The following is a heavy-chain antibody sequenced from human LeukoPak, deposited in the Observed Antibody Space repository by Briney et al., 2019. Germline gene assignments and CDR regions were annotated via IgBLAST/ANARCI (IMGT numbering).Heavy chain of an antibody. Sequence: PGGSLRLSCAASGFTFSDYYMSWIRQAPGKGLEWVSYISSSSSYTNYADSVKGRFTISRDNAKNSLYLQMNSLRAEDTAVYYCARAYYDILTGEIAYGMDVWGKGTTVTVSS. J-gene: IGHJ6*04. D-gene: IGHD3-9*01. V-gene: IGHV3-11*06. CDR1: GFTFSDYY. CDR2: ISSSSSYT. CDR3: ARAYYDILTGEIAYGMDV.